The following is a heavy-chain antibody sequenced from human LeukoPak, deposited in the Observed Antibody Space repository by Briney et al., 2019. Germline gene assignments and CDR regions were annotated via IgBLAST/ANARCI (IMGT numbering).Heavy chain of an antibody. CDR3: VRGVPKTSYYYYYMDI. D-gene: IGHD4-11*01. CDR1: GFTFSTFA. CDR2: IFPSGGEI. J-gene: IGHJ6*03. Sequence: GGSLRLSCAASGFTFSTFAMIWVRQPPGKGLEWVSSIFPSGGEIHYADSVRGRFTISRDNAKSSLYLQMNSLRAEDTAVYYCVRGVPKTSYYYYYMDIWGKGTTVTVSS. V-gene: IGHV3-21*01.